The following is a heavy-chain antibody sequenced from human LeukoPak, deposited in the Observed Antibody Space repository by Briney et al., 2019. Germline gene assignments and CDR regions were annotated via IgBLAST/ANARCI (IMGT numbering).Heavy chain of an antibody. CDR3: ARDRSVDSSGYYYYYYGMDV. CDR2: IYYSGST. Sequence: SETLSLTCTVSGGSISSYYWSWIRQPPGKGLEWIGYIYYSGSTDYNPSLKSRVTISVDTSKNQFSLKLSSVTAADTAVYYCARDRSVDSSGYYYYYYGMDVWGQGTTVTVSS. V-gene: IGHV4-59*01. CDR1: GGSISSYY. D-gene: IGHD3-22*01. J-gene: IGHJ6*02.